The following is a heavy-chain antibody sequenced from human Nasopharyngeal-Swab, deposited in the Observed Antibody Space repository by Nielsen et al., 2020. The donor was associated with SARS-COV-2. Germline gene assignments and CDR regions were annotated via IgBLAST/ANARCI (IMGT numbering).Heavy chain of an antibody. J-gene: IGHJ6*02. D-gene: IGHD3-9*01. CDR2: IKQDGSEK. Sequence: WIRQSPWTRLEGVGNIKQDGSEKYYVDSVKGRFTISRDNAKNSLYLQMNSLRAEDTAVYYCARVSRYYDILTGYYAEDGMDVWGQGTTVTVSS. CDR3: ARVSRYYDILTGYYAEDGMDV. V-gene: IGHV3-7*01.